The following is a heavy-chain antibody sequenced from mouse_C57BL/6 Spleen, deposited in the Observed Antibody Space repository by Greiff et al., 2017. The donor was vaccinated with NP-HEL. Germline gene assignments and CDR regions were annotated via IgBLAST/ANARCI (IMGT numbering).Heavy chain of an antibody. CDR3: AQIAQFITTVVDWYFDV. CDR2: IWWNDDK. D-gene: IGHD1-1*01. CDR1: GFSLSTSNMG. Sequence: QVTLKESGPGILQPSQTLSLTCSFSGFSLSTSNMGIGWIRQPSGKGLEWLAHIWWNDDKYYNPSLKSRLTISKDTSNNQVFLKITSVDTADTATYYCAQIAQFITTVVDWYFDVWGTGTTVTVSS. J-gene: IGHJ1*03. V-gene: IGHV8-5*01.